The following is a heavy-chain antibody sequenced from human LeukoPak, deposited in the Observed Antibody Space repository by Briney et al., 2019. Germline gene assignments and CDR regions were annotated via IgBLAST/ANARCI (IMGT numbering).Heavy chain of an antibody. CDR3: AKRYCSSSNCAFFDY. CDR2: ISGSGGTT. D-gene: IGHD2-2*01. J-gene: IGHJ4*02. CDR1: GFTFSNYD. Sequence: GGSLRLSCAASGFTFSNYDMSWVRQAPGKGLEWVSVISGSGGTTYYADSVKGRLTVSRDNSKNTLYLQMNNLRAEDTAVYYCAKRYCSSSNCAFFDYWGQGTLVTVSS. V-gene: IGHV3-23*01.